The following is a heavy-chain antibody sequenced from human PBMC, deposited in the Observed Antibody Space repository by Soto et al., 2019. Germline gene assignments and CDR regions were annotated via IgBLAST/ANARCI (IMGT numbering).Heavy chain of an antibody. CDR2: INPSGGST. CDR3: ARDGDYGGNSGGWFDP. V-gene: IGHV1-46*01. Sequence: ASVKVSCKASGYTFTSYYMHWVRQAPGQGLEWMGIINPSGGSTSYAQKFQGRVTMTRDTSTSTVYMELSSLRSEDTAVYYCARDGDYGGNSGGWFDPWGQGTLVTVSS. D-gene: IGHD4-17*01. CDR1: GYTFTSYY. J-gene: IGHJ5*02.